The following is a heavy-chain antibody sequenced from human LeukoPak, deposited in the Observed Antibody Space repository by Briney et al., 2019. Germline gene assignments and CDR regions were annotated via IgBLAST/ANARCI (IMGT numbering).Heavy chain of an antibody. V-gene: IGHV3-21*01. D-gene: IGHD5-12*01. CDR3: ARDRDSGYDWGIDY. CDR2: ISSSSSYI. CDR1: GFTFSSHW. J-gene: IGHJ4*02. Sequence: PGGSLRLSCADSGFTFSSHWMAWVRQAPGKGLEWVSSISSSSSYIYYADSVKGRFTISRDNAKNSLYLQMNSLRAEDTAVYYCARDRDSGYDWGIDYWGQGTLVTVSS.